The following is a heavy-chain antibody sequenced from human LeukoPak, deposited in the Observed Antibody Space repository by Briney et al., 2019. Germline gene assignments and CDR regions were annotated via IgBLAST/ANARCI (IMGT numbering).Heavy chain of an antibody. V-gene: IGHV3-21*01. D-gene: IGHD2-15*01. J-gene: IGHJ4*02. CDR1: GFTFSNYN. CDR2: ISISSNYI. Sequence: GGSLRLSCAASGFTFSNYNMNWVRQAPGRGLEWVSCISISSNYIYYPDSVKGRFTISRDNAKNSLYLQMNSLRAEDTAVYYCARDGGGGLDYWGQGTLVTVSS. CDR3: ARDGGGGLDY.